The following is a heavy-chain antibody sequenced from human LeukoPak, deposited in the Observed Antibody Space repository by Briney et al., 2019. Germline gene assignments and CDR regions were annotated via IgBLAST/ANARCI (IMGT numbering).Heavy chain of an antibody. Sequence: GGSQRLSCAASGFTVSSNYMSWVRQAPGKGLEWVSLIYSGGSTYYADSVQGRFTISRDNSKNTLYLQMNSLRAGDTAVYYCASRDKGYYYGMDVWGQGTTVTVSS. D-gene: IGHD5-24*01. CDR2: IYSGGST. V-gene: IGHV3-66*01. J-gene: IGHJ6*02. CDR3: ASRDKGYYYGMDV. CDR1: GFTVSSNY.